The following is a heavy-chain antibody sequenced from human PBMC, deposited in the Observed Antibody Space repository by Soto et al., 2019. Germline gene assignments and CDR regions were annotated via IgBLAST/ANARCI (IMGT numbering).Heavy chain of an antibody. CDR2: IYYSGST. V-gene: IGHV4-31*03. J-gene: IGHJ4*02. Sequence: QVQLQESGPGLVKPSQTLSLTCTVSGGSISSGGYYWSWIRQHPGKGLEWIGYIYYSGSTYYNPSLKRRVTISVDTSKNQSSLKLSSVTAADTAVYYCARGCSSTSCYVLDYWGQGTLVTVSS. D-gene: IGHD2-2*01. CDR1: GGSISSGGYY. CDR3: ARGCSSTSCYVLDY.